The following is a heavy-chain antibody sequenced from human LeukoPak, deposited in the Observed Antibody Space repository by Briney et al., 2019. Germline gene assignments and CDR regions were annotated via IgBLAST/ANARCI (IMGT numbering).Heavy chain of an antibody. V-gene: IGHV4-34*01. Sequence: SETLSLTCAVYGVSFSGYYWSWIRQPPGKGLEWIGEINHSGSTNYNPSLKSRVTISVDTSKNQFSLKLSSVTAADTAVYYCARSREGRRQQLVSDYWGQGTLVTVSS. J-gene: IGHJ4*02. CDR2: INHSGST. CDR3: ARSREGRRQQLVSDY. CDR1: GVSFSGYY. D-gene: IGHD6-13*01.